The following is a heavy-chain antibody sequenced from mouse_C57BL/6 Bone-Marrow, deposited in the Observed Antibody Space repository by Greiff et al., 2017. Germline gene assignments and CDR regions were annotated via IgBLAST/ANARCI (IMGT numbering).Heavy chain of an antibody. D-gene: IGHD1-1*01. J-gene: IGHJ3*01. CDR3: ARCHYYGSCAWFAY. V-gene: IGHV1-53*01. CDR1: GYTFTSYW. CDR2: INPSNGGT. Sequence: QVQLQQPGTELVKPGASVKLSCKASGYTFTSYWMHWVKQRPGQGLEWIGNINPSNGGTNYNEKFKRKATLTVDKSSSTAYMQLSSPTSEDSAVYCCARCHYYGSCAWFAYWGQGTLVTFSA.